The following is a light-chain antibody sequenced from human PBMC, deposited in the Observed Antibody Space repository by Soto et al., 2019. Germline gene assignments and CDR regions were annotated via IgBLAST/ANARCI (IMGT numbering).Light chain of an antibody. V-gene: IGLV1-44*01. Sequence: QSVLTQPPSGSGTPGQRVTISCSGSSSNIGTNTVNWYQQVPGTAPKLLIYGNNQRPSGVPDRFSGSKSGTSASLAISGLQSEDEADYYCAAWDDSRSGYVFGTGTKLTVL. CDR1: SSNIGTNT. CDR2: GNN. J-gene: IGLJ1*01. CDR3: AAWDDSRSGYV.